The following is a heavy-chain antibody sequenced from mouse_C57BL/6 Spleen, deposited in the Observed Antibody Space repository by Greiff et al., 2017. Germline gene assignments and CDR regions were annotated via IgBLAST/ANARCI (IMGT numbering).Heavy chain of an antibody. CDR3: ANKHYGSSRLVAY. V-gene: IGHV1-54*01. J-gene: IGHJ3*01. D-gene: IGHD1-1*01. CDR1: GYAFTNYL. Sequence: VQLQQSGAELVRPGTSVKVSCKASGYAFTNYLIEWVQQRPGQGLEWIGVINPGSGGTNYNEKFKGKATLTADKSSITAYMQLSSLTSEDSAVYFCANKHYGSSRLVAYWGQGTLVTVSA. CDR2: INPGSGGT.